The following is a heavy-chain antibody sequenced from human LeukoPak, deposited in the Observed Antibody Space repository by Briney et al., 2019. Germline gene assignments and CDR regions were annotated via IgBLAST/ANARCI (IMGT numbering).Heavy chain of an antibody. CDR3: ARVMVRDVFAPPGFYYFMDV. CDR2: INHSGST. J-gene: IGHJ6*03. V-gene: IGHV4-34*01. D-gene: IGHD3-10*01. Sequence: SETLSLTCAVYGGSFSGYYWSWIRQPPGKGLEWIGEINHSGSTNYNPSLKSRVTISVDTSKNQFSLRLQSVTAADTAVYYCARVMVRDVFAPPGFYYFMDVWGKGTAVTISS. CDR1: GGSFSGYY.